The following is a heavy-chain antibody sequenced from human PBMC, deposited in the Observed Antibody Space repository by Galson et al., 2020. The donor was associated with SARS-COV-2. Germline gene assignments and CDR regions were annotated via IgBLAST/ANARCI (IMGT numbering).Heavy chain of an antibody. CDR3: ARDVPDHVEFMFTYDHYGMDV. V-gene: IGHV3-48*02. J-gene: IGHJ6*02. CDR1: GFTFNTYR. Sequence: GGSLRLSCAASGFTFNTYRMNWVRQAPGKGLEWLSYISSSSDTIYYADSVKGRFTISRDNAKNSLYLQMNSLRDEDTAVYYCARDVPDHVEFMFTYDHYGMDVWGQGTTVIVSS. CDR2: ISSSSDTI. D-gene: IGHD3-10*02.